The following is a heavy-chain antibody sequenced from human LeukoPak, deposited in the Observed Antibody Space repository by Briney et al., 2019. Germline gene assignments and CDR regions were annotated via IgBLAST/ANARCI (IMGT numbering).Heavy chain of an antibody. CDR2: IYHSGST. CDR1: GYSISSGYY. Sequence: SETLPLTCAVSGYSISSGYYWGWIRQPPGKGLEWIGSIYHSGSTYYNPSLKSRVTISVDTSKNQFSLKLSSVTAADTAVYYCARYCSSTSCYYDYWGQGTLVTVSS. CDR3: ARYCSSTSCYYDY. V-gene: IGHV4-38-2*01. D-gene: IGHD2-2*01. J-gene: IGHJ4*02.